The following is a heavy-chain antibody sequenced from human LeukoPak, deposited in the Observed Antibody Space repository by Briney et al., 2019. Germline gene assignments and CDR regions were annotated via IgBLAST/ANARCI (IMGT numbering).Heavy chain of an antibody. D-gene: IGHD1-26*01. Sequence: ASVKVSCKASGYTFIDYYMHWVRQAPGQGLEWMAWINPNSGGTNYAQKFQGRVTMTRDTSISTAYMELSRLRSDDTAVYYCARQSGSYLLGYWGQGTLVTVSS. CDR1: GYTFIDYY. J-gene: IGHJ4*02. CDR2: INPNSGGT. CDR3: ARQSGSYLLGY. V-gene: IGHV1-2*02.